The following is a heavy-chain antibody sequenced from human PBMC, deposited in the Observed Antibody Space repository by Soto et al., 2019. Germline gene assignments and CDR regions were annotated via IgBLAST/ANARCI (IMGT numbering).Heavy chain of an antibody. CDR3: ARDLDYYGDPYYYMDV. CDR1: GFTFSDYY. J-gene: IGHJ6*03. V-gene: IGHV3-11*01. Sequence: GGSLRLSCAASGFTFSDYYMSWIRQAPGKGLEWVSYISSSGSTIYYADSVKGRFTISRDNAKNSLYLQMNSLRAEDTAVYYCARDLDYYGDPYYYMDVWGKGTTVTVSS. CDR2: ISSSGSTI. D-gene: IGHD3-10*01.